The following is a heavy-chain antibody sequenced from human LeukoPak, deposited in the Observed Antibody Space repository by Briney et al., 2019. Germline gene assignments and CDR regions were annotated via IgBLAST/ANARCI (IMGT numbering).Heavy chain of an antibody. CDR3: AKGILEWLFSCGY. D-gene: IGHD3-3*01. V-gene: IGHV3-43D*03. Sequence: GGSLRLSCAASGFAFDDYAMHWVRQAPGKGLEWVSLISWDGGSTYYADSVKGRFTISRDNSKNSLYLQMNSLRAEDTALYYCAKGILEWLFSCGYWGQGTLVTVSS. CDR2: ISWDGGST. CDR1: GFAFDDYA. J-gene: IGHJ4*02.